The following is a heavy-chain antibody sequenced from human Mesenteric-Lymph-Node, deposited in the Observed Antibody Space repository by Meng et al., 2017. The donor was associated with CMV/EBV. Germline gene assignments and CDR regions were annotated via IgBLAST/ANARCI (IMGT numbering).Heavy chain of an antibody. CDR3: ARDSGEMATSWYFDY. Sequence: ASVKVSCKASGYTFTGYYMHWVRQAPGQGLEWMGWINPNSGGTNYAQKFQGRVTMTRDTSISTAYMELSRLRSDDTAVYYCARDSGEMATSWYFDYWGQGTLVTVSS. CDR2: INPNSGGT. J-gene: IGHJ4*02. D-gene: IGHD5-24*01. V-gene: IGHV1-2*02. CDR1: GYTFTGYY.